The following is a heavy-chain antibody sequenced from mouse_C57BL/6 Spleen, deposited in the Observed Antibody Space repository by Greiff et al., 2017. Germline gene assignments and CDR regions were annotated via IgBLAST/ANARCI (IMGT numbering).Heavy chain of an antibody. CDR2: ISDGGSYT. Sequence: EVMLVESGGGLVKPGGSLKLSCAASGFTFSSYAMSWVRQTPEKRLEWVATISDGGSYTYYPDNVKGLFTISRDNAKNNLYLQMSHLKSEDTAMYYCARSLIWYFDVWGTGTTVTVSS. CDR3: ARSLIWYFDV. CDR1: GFTFSSYA. V-gene: IGHV5-4*03. J-gene: IGHJ1*03.